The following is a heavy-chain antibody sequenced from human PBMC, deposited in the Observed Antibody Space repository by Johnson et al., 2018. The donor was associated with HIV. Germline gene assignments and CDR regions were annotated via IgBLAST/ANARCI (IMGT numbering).Heavy chain of an antibody. V-gene: IGHV3-49*04. CDR2: IRSKTYGGTT. J-gene: IGHJ3*02. Sequence: EVQLVESGGGLVQPGRSLRLSCTASGFTFGDYAMSWVRQAPGKGLEWVGFIRSKTYGGTTEYAASVKGRFTISRDDSKNTLYLQMDSLKTEDTAVYYCTTDHPTMIVVFNAFDIWGQGTMVTVSS. CDR3: TTDHPTMIVVFNAFDI. CDR1: GFTFGDYA. D-gene: IGHD3-22*01.